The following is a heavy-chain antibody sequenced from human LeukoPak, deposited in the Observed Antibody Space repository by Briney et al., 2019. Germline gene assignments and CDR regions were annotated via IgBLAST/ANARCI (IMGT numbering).Heavy chain of an antibody. CDR3: AKGSLGSWYYFDY. J-gene: IGHJ4*02. D-gene: IGHD6-13*01. CDR1: GSGFTFGNFG. V-gene: IGHV3-23*01. Sequence: PGGSLRLSCEASGSGFTFGNFGMSWVRQAPGKGPEWVSTFSRSGPDTYYADSVKGRFTIFRDNSKNTLYLQMNSLRAEDTAVYYCAKGSLGSWYYFDYWGQGTLVTVSS. CDR2: FSRSGPDT.